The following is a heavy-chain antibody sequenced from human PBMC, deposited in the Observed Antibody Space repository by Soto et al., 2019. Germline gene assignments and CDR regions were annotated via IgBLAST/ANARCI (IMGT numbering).Heavy chain of an antibody. Sequence: QVQLVQSGAEVKKPGASVKVSCKASGYTFTSYAMHWVRQAPGQRREWMGWINAGNGNTKYSQKFQGRVTITRDTSASTAYMELSSLRSEDTAVYYCARGVYYDSSGYYFDYWGQGTLVTVSS. CDR2: INAGNGNT. CDR3: ARGVYYDSSGYYFDY. J-gene: IGHJ4*02. CDR1: GYTFTSYA. V-gene: IGHV1-3*01. D-gene: IGHD3-22*01.